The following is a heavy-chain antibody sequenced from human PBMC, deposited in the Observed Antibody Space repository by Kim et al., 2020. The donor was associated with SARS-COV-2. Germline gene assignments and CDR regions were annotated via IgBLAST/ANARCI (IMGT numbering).Heavy chain of an antibody. D-gene: IGHD3-22*01. CDR3: ARDPKPPIGRGVFSSGDY. Sequence: GGSLRLSCAASGFTFSSYSMNWVRQAPGKGLEWVSSISSSSSYIYYADSVKGRFTISRDNAKNSLYLQMNSLRAEDTAVYYCARDPKPPIGRGVFSSGDYWGQGTLVTVSS. CDR1: GFTFSSYS. CDR2: ISSSSSYI. J-gene: IGHJ4*02. V-gene: IGHV3-21*01.